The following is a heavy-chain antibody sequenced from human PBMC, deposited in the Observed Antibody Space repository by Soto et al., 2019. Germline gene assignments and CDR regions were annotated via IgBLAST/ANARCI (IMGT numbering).Heavy chain of an antibody. J-gene: IGHJ2*01. D-gene: IGHD3-10*01. Sequence: ASVKVSCKASGYTFTSYAMHWVRQAPGQRLEWMGWINAGNGNTKYSQKFQGRVTITRDTSASTAYMELSSLRSEDTAVYYCARDLFYPGGPTITMVGGVIGWYFDLWGRGTLVTVSS. CDR3: ARDLFYPGGPTITMVGGVIGWYFDL. CDR2: INAGNGNT. CDR1: GYTFTSYA. V-gene: IGHV1-3*01.